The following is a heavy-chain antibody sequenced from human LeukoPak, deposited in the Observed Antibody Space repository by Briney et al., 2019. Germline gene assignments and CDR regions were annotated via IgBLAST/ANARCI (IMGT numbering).Heavy chain of an antibody. D-gene: IGHD3-22*01. CDR2: ISFSGSPT. Sequence: GGSLRLSCAASGFTFSDYYMSWIRQAPGKGLEWVSYISFSGSPTQYADSVKGRFTISRDNAKNSLYLQMNSLRDEDTAVYYCARDRAYYYDSSGYWAYWGQGTLVTVSS. J-gene: IGHJ4*02. V-gene: IGHV3-11*01. CDR1: GFTFSDYY. CDR3: ARDRAYYYDSSGYWAY.